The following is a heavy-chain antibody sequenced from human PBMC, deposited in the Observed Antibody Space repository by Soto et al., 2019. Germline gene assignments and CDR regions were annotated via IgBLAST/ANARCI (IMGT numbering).Heavy chain of an antibody. CDR2: ISAHNGNT. J-gene: IGHJ5*02. CDR3: ARDRGVVYYYDSSGYRPHNWFDP. V-gene: IGHV1-18*01. D-gene: IGHD3-22*01. Sequence: GASVKVSCKASGYTFTSYGISWVRQAPGQGLEWMGWISAHNGNTNYAQKLQGRVTMTTDTSTSTAYMELRSLRSDDTAVYYCARDRGVVYYYDSSGYRPHNWFDPWGQGALVTVSS. CDR1: GYTFTSYG.